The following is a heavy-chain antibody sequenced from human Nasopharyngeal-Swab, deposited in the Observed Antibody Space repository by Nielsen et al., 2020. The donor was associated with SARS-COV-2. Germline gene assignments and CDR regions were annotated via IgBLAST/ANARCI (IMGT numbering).Heavy chain of an antibody. Sequence: GGSLRLSCAASGFTFNTYWMNWARQAPGMGLEWVANIKEDGSQKNYADSVKGRFTISRDNTKNTLFLQMNSLRPEDTAVYYCAKRVGATPTWGFDIWGQGTTVTVSS. V-gene: IGHV3-7*03. D-gene: IGHD1-26*01. CDR2: IKEDGSQK. CDR1: GFTFNTYW. CDR3: AKRVGATPTWGFDI. J-gene: IGHJ3*02.